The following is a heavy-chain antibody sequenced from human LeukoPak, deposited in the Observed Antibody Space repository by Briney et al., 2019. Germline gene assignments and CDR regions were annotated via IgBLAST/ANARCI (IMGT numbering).Heavy chain of an antibody. J-gene: IGHJ4*02. V-gene: IGHV3-7*04. CDR1: GFTFSTYW. Sequence: GGSLRLSCAASGFTFSTYWMSWVRQAPGKGLEWVANIKQDGSEKYYVDSVKGRLTISRDNAKDSLYLQMNSLRAEDTAVYYCARDWEYSSSSVYWGQGTLVTVSS. CDR3: ARDWEYSSSSVY. CDR2: IKQDGSEK. D-gene: IGHD6-6*01.